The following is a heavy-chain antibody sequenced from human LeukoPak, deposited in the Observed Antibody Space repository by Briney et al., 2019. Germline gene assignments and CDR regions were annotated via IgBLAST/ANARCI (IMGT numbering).Heavy chain of an antibody. V-gene: IGHV4-34*01. J-gene: IGHJ4*02. Sequence: SETLSLTCAVYGGSFSGYYWSWIRQPPGKGLEWIGEINHSGSTNYNPSLKSRVTISVDTSKNQFSLKLSSVTAADTAVYYCATNPGHSSGYPDCWGQGILVTVSS. CDR1: GGSFSGYY. D-gene: IGHD3-22*01. CDR3: ATNPGHSSGYPDC. CDR2: INHSGST.